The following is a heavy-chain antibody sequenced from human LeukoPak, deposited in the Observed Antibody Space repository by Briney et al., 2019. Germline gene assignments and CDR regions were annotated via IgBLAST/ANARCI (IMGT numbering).Heavy chain of an antibody. CDR3: VRGAVGSTPHVAFDI. CDR2: MNPNSGNT. CDR1: GYTFTSYD. Sequence: ASVKVSCKASGYTFTSYDINWVRQATGQGLEWMGWMNPNSGNTGYAQKFQGRVTTTRNTSISTAYMELSSLTSEDTAVYYCVRGAVGSTPHVAFDIWGQGTMVTVSS. V-gene: IGHV1-8*03. D-gene: IGHD1-26*01. J-gene: IGHJ3*02.